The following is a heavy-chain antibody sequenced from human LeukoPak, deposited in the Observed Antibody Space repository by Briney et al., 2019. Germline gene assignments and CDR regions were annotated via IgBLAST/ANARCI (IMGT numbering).Heavy chain of an antibody. D-gene: IGHD1-1*01. CDR1: GGFFSGYY. Sequence: SETLSLTCAVYGGFFSGYYWSWIRQPPGKGLEWIGEINHSGSTNYNPSLKSRVTISVDTSKNQFSLKLSSVTAADTAVYYCARGPNSTLYYYYYMDVWGKGTTVTVSS. CDR2: INHSGST. V-gene: IGHV4-34*01. CDR3: ARGPNSTLYYYYYMDV. J-gene: IGHJ6*03.